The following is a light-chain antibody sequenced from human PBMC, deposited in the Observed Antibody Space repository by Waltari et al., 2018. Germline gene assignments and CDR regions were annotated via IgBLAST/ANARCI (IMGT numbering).Light chain of an antibody. CDR3: QKDGSTPRP. J-gene: IGKJ4*01. CDR1: QSINNNY. Sequence: EIVLTQSPGTLSLSPGERASLSCRASQSINNNYLAWYQQIPGQAPRLLIDHASTRATGIPDRFSGSGSGTDFTLAISRLEPEDFAVYYCQKDGSTPRPFGGGTKVEIK. CDR2: HAS. V-gene: IGKV3-20*01.